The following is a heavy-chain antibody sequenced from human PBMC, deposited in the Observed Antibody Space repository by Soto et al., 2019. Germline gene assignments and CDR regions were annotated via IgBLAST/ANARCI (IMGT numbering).Heavy chain of an antibody. CDR2: INGGNGNT. V-gene: IGHV1-3*01. D-gene: IGHD6-19*01. CDR1: GYIFTNYA. J-gene: IGHJ2*01. Sequence: AAPVKVSCKASGYIFTNYAIHWVRQAPGQRLEWMGWINGGNGNTKYSQKFQGRATITRDTSASTGYMDLSSLRSEDTAVYYCARSGYSSGWYHWYFDFWGRGTLVTVSS. CDR3: ARSGYSSGWYHWYFDF.